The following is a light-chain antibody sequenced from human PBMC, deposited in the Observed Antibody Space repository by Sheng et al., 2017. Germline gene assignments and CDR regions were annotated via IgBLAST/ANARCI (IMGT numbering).Light chain of an antibody. J-gene: IGLJ1*01. V-gene: IGLV2-8*01. CDR3: SSYGGSNNVV. CDR2: EVS. CDR1: SSDIGDYNY. Sequence: QSALTQPASVSGSPGQSIAISCTGASSDIGDYNYVSWYQQRPGKAPRLMIYEVSKRPSGVPDRFSGSKSGNTASLTVSGLQAEDEADYYCSSYGGSNNVVFGTGTKVTVL.